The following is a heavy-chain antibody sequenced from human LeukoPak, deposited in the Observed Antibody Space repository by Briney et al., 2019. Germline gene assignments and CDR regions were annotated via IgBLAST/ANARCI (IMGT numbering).Heavy chain of an antibody. V-gene: IGHV3-23*01. D-gene: IGHD2-15*01. CDR1: GFTFSSYA. CDR3: AKDLRYSGSSSYYDAFDI. CDR2: ISGSGGST. J-gene: IGHJ3*02. Sequence: GASVKLSCKASGFTFSSYAMSWVRQAPGKGLEWVSGISGSGGSTYYADCVKGRFTISRDNSKNTPYLQMTSLRSEDTALYYCAKDLRYSGSSSYYDAFDIWGQGTMVTVSS.